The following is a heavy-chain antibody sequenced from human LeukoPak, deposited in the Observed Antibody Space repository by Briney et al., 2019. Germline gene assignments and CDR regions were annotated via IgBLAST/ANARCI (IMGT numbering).Heavy chain of an antibody. J-gene: IGHJ4*02. D-gene: IGHD3-10*01. CDR2: INPNSGGT. CDR3: ARSYGSGSPSDY. Sequence: ASVKVSCKASGYTSTVYYMHWVRQAPGQGLEWMGWINPNSGGTNYAQKFQGRVTMTRDTSISTAYMELSRLRSDDTAVYYCARSYGSGSPSDYWGQGTLVTVSS. V-gene: IGHV1-2*02. CDR1: GYTSTVYY.